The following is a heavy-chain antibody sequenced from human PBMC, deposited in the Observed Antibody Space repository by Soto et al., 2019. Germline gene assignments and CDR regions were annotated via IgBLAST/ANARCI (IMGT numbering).Heavy chain of an antibody. V-gene: IGHV3-21*01. CDR3: ARDLNIAAATTTRSL. D-gene: IGHD6-13*01. Sequence: PGGSLRLSCAASGFTFSSYGMNWVRQAPGKGLEWVSSISSSSSYIYYADSVKGRFTISRDNAKNSLYLQMNSLRAEDTSVYFCARDLNIAAATTTRSLWGKGTLVTAPQ. CDR1: GFTFSSYG. CDR2: ISSSSSYI. J-gene: IGHJ4*02.